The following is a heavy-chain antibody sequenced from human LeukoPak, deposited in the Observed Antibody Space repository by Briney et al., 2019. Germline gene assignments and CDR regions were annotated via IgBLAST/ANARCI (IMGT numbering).Heavy chain of an antibody. CDR1: GFTFSSYS. CDR2: ISSSSSYI. J-gene: IGHJ4*02. V-gene: IGHV3-21*04. D-gene: IGHD4-23*01. Sequence: GGSLRLSCAASGFTFSSYSMNWVRQAPGKGLEWVSSISSSSSYIYYADSVKGRFTISRDNAKNSLYLQMSSLRAEDTAVYYCAKDYGGNPFDYWGQGTLVTVSS. CDR3: AKDYGGNPFDY.